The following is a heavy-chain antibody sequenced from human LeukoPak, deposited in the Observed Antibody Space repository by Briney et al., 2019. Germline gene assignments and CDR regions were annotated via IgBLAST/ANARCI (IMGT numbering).Heavy chain of an antibody. CDR3: AKVPSIYTYGPFDS. Sequence: PGGSLRLSCAISGFTFGNYAMTWVRQAPGKGLEWVSGISHSGGTTYYADSVKGRFTISRDNSRDTLYLQMNSLTGEDTAVYYCAKVPSIYTYGPFDSWGQGTLVTVSS. J-gene: IGHJ5*01. V-gene: IGHV3-23*01. CDR1: GFTFGNYA. D-gene: IGHD5-18*01. CDR2: ISHSGGTT.